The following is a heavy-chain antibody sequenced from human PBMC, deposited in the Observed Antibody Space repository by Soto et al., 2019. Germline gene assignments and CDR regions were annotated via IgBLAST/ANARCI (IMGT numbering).Heavy chain of an antibody. Sequence: QVQLVQSGAEMQQPGASVRVSCKASGGTFSKYAFSWVRQAPGQGLEWLGGTIPMFGTPNYAQKFQGSVAISAAESTATVYMELSSLRSEDTAVYFCARPLRDRNYYYGMAVWGQGTTVTVSS. CDR3: ARPLRDRNYYYGMAV. CDR1: GGTFSKYA. CDR2: TIPMFGTP. D-gene: IGHD3-22*01. V-gene: IGHV1-69*01. J-gene: IGHJ6*02.